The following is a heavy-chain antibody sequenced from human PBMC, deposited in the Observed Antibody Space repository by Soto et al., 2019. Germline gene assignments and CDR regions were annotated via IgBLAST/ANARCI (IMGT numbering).Heavy chain of an antibody. V-gene: IGHV1-69*13. Sequence: ASVKVSCKASGGTFSSYAISWVRQAPGQGLEWMGGIIPIFGTANYAQKFQGRVTITADESTSTAYMELSSLRSEDTAVYYCATYGAYYDSSGPNNWFGPWGQGTLVTVSS. J-gene: IGHJ5*02. CDR3: ATYGAYYDSSGPNNWFGP. D-gene: IGHD3-22*01. CDR1: GGTFSSYA. CDR2: IIPIFGTA.